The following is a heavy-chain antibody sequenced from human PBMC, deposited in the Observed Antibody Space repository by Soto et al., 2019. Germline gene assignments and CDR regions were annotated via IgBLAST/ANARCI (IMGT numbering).Heavy chain of an antibody. CDR1: GFTFSSYA. D-gene: IGHD3-10*01. CDR3: RSGSYGALDY. J-gene: IGHJ4*02. Sequence: QVQLVESGGGVVQPGRSLRLSCAASGFTFSSYAMHWVRQAPGKGLEWVAVISYDGSNKYYADSVKGRFTISRDNSKNTLYLQMNSLRAEDTAVYYGRSGSYGALDYWGQGTLVTFSS. V-gene: IGHV3-30-3*01. CDR2: ISYDGSNK.